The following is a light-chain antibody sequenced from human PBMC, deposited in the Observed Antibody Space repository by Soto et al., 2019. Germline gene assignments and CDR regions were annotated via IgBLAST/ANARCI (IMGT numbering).Light chain of an antibody. CDR1: SGSVSTDHY. V-gene: IGLV8-61*01. Sequence: QTVVTQEPSFSVSPGGTVTLTCGLSSGSVSTDHYPSWYQQTPGQAPRTLIHSTNSRSSGVPDRFSGSILGNKAALTITGAQADDESDYYCVLYMGLGISLFGGGTKLTVL. CDR3: VLYMGLGISL. CDR2: STN. J-gene: IGLJ2*01.